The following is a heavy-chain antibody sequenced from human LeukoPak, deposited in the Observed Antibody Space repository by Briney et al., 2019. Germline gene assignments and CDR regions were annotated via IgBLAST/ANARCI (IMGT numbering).Heavy chain of an antibody. CDR2: IIPIFGTA. J-gene: IGHJ2*01. V-gene: IGHV1-69*13. CDR1: GGTFSSYA. Sequence: GASVKVSFKASGGTFSSYAISWVRQAPGQGLEWMGGIIPIFGTANYAQKFQGRVTITADESTSTAYMELSSLRSEDTAVYYCAREEGGSYLPHWYFDLWGRGTLVTVSS. CDR3: AREEGGSYLPHWYFDL. D-gene: IGHD1-26*01.